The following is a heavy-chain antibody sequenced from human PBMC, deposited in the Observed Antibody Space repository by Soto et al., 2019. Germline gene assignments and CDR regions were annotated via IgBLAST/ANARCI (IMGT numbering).Heavy chain of an antibody. V-gene: IGHV3-23*01. CDR3: AKGGVLLWFGKLPPPRNDAFDI. CDR1: GFTFSSYA. D-gene: IGHD3-10*01. Sequence: EVQLLESGGGLVQPGGSLRLSCAASGFTFSSYAMSWVRQAPGKGLEWVSAISGSGGSTYYADSVKDRFTISRDNSKNTLYLQMNSLRAEDTAVYYCAKGGVLLWFGKLPPPRNDAFDIWGQGTMVTVSS. J-gene: IGHJ3*02. CDR2: ISGSGGST.